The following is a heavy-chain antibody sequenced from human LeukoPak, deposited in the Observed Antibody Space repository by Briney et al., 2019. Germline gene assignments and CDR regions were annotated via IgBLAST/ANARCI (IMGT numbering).Heavy chain of an antibody. CDR3: ARSMIVVVMDY. J-gene: IGHJ4*02. V-gene: IGHV3-11*01. Sequence: GGSLRLSCSASGFTFSDYYMSWIRQAPGKGLEWVSYISSSGSTIYYADSVKGRFTISRDNAKNSLYLQMNSLRAEDTAVYYCARSMIVVVMDYWGQGTLVTVSS. D-gene: IGHD3-22*01. CDR1: GFTFSDYY. CDR2: ISSSGSTI.